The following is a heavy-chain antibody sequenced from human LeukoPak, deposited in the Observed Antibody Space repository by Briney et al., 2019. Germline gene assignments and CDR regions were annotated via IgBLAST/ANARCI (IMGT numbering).Heavy chain of an antibody. CDR3: ARGSTIFGVVSGMDV. CDR2: MNPNSGNT. D-gene: IGHD3-3*01. V-gene: IGHV1-8*01. CDR1: GYTFTSYD. Sequence: ASVKVSCKASGYTFTSYDINWVRQAPGQGLEWMGWMNPNSGNTGYAQKFQGRVTMTRNTSISTAYMELSSLRSEDTAVYYCARGSTIFGVVSGMDVWGQGTTVTVSS. J-gene: IGHJ6*02.